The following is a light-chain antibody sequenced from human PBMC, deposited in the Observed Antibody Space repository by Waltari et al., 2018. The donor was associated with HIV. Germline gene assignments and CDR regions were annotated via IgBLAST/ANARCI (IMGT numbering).Light chain of an antibody. CDR3: QQFENLPFT. J-gene: IGKJ3*01. CDR1: QDITTS. V-gene: IGKV1-33*01. Sequence: DIQMTQSPSSLSASVGSRVTITCQASQDITTSLNWYQQKPGKTPKLLIHDASNLETGVPSRFTGSGSGTEFTFTISSLQPEDIATYYCQQFENLPFTFGPGTKVDLK. CDR2: DAS.